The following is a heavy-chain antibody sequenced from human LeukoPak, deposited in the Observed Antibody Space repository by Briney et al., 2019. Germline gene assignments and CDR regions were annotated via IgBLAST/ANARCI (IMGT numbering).Heavy chain of an antibody. Sequence: ASVKVSCKASGGTFSSYAISWVRQAPGLGLEWIGWISVHNANTNYAHKLQDRVTMTTDTSTSTAFMELRSLRSDDTAVYFFAGDGGIRYFDWSFDYWGQGTLVTVSS. J-gene: IGHJ4*02. CDR1: GGTFSSYA. CDR3: AGDGGIRYFDWSFDY. D-gene: IGHD3-9*01. V-gene: IGHV1-18*01. CDR2: ISVHNANT.